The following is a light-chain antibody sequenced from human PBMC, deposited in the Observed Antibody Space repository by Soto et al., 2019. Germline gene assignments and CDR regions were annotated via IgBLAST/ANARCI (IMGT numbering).Light chain of an antibody. Sequence: DIQMTQSPSTLSASVGDRVTITCRASQSISVWLALYQQKAGKAPNLLIYKASRLESGVPSRFSGSGSETEFTLTISGLQPGDSATYYCQQYNSYSPTFGQGTK. V-gene: IGKV1-5*03. CDR1: QSISVW. CDR2: KAS. J-gene: IGKJ1*01. CDR3: QQYNSYSPT.